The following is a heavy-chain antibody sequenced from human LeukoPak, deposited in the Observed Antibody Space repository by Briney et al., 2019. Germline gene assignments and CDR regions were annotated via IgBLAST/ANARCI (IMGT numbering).Heavy chain of an antibody. CDR2: ISGSGGST. CDR1: GFTFSSYA. V-gene: IGHV3-23*01. CDR3: AKNRFLEWLQPPDY. J-gene: IGHJ4*02. D-gene: IGHD3-3*01. Sequence: GGSLRLSCAASGFTFSSYAMSWVRQAPGKGLEWVSAISGSGGSTYYADSVKGRFTVSRDNSKNTLYLQMNSLRAEDTAVYYCAKNRFLEWLQPPDYWGQGTLVTVSS.